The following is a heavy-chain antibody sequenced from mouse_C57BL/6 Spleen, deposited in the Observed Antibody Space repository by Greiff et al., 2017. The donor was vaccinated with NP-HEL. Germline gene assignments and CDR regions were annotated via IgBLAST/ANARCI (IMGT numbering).Heavy chain of an antibody. CDR1: GYAFSSYW. Sequence: QVTLKECGAELVKPGASVKISCKASGYAFSSYWMNWVKQRPGKGLEWIGQIYPGDGDTNYNGKFKGKATLTADKSSSTAYMQLSSLTSEDSAVYFCAITGTGDYFDYWGQGTTLTVSS. D-gene: IGHD4-1*01. J-gene: IGHJ2*01. V-gene: IGHV1-80*01. CDR3: AITGTGDYFDY. CDR2: IYPGDGDT.